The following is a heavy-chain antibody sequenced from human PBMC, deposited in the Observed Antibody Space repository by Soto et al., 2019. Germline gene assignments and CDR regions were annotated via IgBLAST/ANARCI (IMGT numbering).Heavy chain of an antibody. CDR1: GFTFSNAW. J-gene: IGHJ4*02. Sequence: GGSLRLSCAASGFTFSNAWMNWVRQAPGKGLEWVGRIKSKTDGGTTDYAAPVKGRFTISRDDSKNKLYLQMNSLKTEDTAVYYCTTDLGEGLNYYDSSVSDYWGQGTLVTVSS. CDR3: TTDLGEGLNYYDSSVSDY. V-gene: IGHV3-15*07. CDR2: IKSKTDGGTT. D-gene: IGHD3-22*01.